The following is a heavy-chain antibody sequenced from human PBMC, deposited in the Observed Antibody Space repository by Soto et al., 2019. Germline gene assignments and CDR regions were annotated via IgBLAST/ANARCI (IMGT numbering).Heavy chain of an antibody. CDR2: IYYTGST. CDR1: GGSISSYY. V-gene: IGHV4-59*01. CDR3: ARRYSSSHDF. Sequence: QVQLQESGPGLEKPSETLSLTCTVSGGSISSYYWSWIRQPPGKGLEWIGYIYYTGSTNYNPSLKSRVTISVDTSKNQFSLKLTSVTAADTAVYYCARRYSSSHDFWGQGTLVTVSS. J-gene: IGHJ4*02. D-gene: IGHD6-6*01.